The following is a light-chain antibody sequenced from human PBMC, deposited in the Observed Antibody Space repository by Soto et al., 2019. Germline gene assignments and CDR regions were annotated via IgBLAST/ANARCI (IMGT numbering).Light chain of an antibody. CDR3: MPAVQPPC. Sequence: DIVMTQSPLSLPVTPGEPASISCRSSQSLLHSNGYNYLDWYLQKPGQSPQLLIYLGSNRASGVPDGFIGRGAGADFTLKSSRVDAEDVGVYYWMPAVQPPCVGAGTPVDIK. V-gene: IGKV2-28*01. CDR2: LGS. J-gene: IGKJ3*01. CDR1: QSLLHSNGYNY.